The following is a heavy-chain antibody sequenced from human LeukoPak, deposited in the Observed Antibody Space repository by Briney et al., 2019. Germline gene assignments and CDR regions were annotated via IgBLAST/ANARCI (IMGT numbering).Heavy chain of an antibody. Sequence: PSETLSLTCTVSGGSISSYDWSWIRQPAGKGLEWIGRIYTSGSTNYNPSLKSRVTMSVDTSKNQFSLTLSPVTAADTAVYYCASMTAVAGLFDHWGQGTLVTVSS. CDR3: ASMTAVAGLFDH. D-gene: IGHD6-19*01. CDR1: GGSISSYD. J-gene: IGHJ4*02. V-gene: IGHV4-4*07. CDR2: IYTSGST.